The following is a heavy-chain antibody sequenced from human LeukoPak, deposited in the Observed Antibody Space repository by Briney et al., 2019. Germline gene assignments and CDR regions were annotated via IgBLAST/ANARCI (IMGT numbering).Heavy chain of an antibody. J-gene: IGHJ4*02. CDR1: GGSISSYY. CDR3: ARQGSRWLGTFDY. V-gene: IGHV4-59*08. CDR2: IYYSGST. D-gene: IGHD6-13*01. Sequence: NSSETLSLTCTVSGGSISSYYWSWIRQPPGKGLEWIGYIYYSGSTNYNPSLKSRVTISVDTSKNQFSLKLSSVTAADTAVYYCARQGSRWLGTFDYWGQGTLVTVSS.